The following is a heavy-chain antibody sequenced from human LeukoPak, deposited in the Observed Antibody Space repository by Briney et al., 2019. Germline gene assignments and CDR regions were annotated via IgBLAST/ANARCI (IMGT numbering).Heavy chain of an antibody. Sequence: GGSLRLSCAASGFTFSSYAVSWVRQAPGKGLEWVSAITASGFSTYYADSVKGRFTISRDNAKNSLYLQMNSLRAEDTALYYCAKALPRFGELLSPFDYWGQGTLVTVSS. CDR1: GFTFSSYA. CDR3: AKALPRFGELLSPFDY. V-gene: IGHV3-23*01. CDR2: ITASGFST. J-gene: IGHJ4*02. D-gene: IGHD3-10*01.